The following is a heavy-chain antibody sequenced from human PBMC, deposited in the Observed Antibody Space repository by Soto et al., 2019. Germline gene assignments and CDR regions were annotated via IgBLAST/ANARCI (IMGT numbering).Heavy chain of an antibody. CDR1: GFTFSSYG. D-gene: IGHD2-15*01. CDR2: IWYDGSNK. J-gene: IGHJ6*02. V-gene: IGHV3-33*01. Sequence: QVQLVESGGGVVQPGRSLRLSCAASGFTFSSYGMHWVRQAPGKGLEWVAVIWYDGSNKYYADSVKGRFTISRDNSKNTLYLQRNSLRAEDTAVYYCAREEDTSGMDVWGQGTTVTVS. CDR3: AREEDTSGMDV.